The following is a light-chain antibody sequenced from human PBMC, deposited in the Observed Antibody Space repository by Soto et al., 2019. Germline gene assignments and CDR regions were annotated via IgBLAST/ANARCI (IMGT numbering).Light chain of an antibody. CDR2: GVS. J-gene: IGKJ2*01. CDR1: QSVRSTL. Sequence: ENVLTQSPGTLSLSPGERATLSCRASQSVRSTLVAWYQQKPVQAPRVIMYGVSSRATGIPDRFRGSGSGTDFALTISRLEPEDFAVYYGQQYGDSPYTCGQGTKLEIK. CDR3: QQYGDSPYT. V-gene: IGKV3-20*01.